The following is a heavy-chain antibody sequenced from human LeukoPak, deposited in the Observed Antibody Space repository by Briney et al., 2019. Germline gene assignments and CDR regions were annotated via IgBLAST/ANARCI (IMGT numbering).Heavy chain of an antibody. CDR3: ARDRTYYDILTGSDDAFDI. CDR2: ISAYNGNT. Sequence: ASVKVSCKASGGTFSSYAISWVRQAPGQGLEWMGWISAYNGNTNYAQKLQGRVTMTTDTFTSTAYMELRSLRSDDTAVYYCARDRTYYDILTGSDDAFDIWGQGTMVTVSS. D-gene: IGHD3-9*01. V-gene: IGHV1-18*01. J-gene: IGHJ3*02. CDR1: GGTFSSYA.